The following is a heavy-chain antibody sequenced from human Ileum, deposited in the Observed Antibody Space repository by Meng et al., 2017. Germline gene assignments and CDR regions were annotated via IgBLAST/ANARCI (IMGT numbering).Heavy chain of an antibody. CDR1: GFDFTIHA. CDR3: ARDLRRCGRGASPDH. J-gene: IGHJ4*02. V-gene: IGHV3-23*01. CDR2: ITCSGDRA. D-gene: IGHD1-26*01. Sequence: GESLKISCATSGFDFTIHAMTWVRQFPGQGLEWVSSITCSGDRAYYADSVEGRFTISRDNSENTLHLQMNSLRAEDTAIYYCARDLRRCGRGASPDHWGQGTLVTVSS.